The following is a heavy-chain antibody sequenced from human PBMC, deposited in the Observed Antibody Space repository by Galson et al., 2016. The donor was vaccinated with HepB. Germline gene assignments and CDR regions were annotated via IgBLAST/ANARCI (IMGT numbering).Heavy chain of an antibody. J-gene: IGHJ4*02. D-gene: IGHD3-9*01. CDR3: ASAAPLRYHPPPAPSDY. CDR2: INPNSGGT. V-gene: IGHV1-2*02. CDR1: GYTFTGYY. Sequence: SVKVSCKASGYTFTGYYMHWVRQAPGQGLEWMGWINPNSGGTNYAQKFQDRVTMTRDTSISTAHMELNRLRADDTAVYYCASAAPLRYHPPPAPSDYWGQGTLVTVSS.